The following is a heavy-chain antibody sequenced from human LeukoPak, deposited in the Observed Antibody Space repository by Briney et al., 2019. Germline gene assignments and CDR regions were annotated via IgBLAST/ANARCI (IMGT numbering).Heavy chain of an antibody. V-gene: IGHV3-23*01. Sequence: VGSLRLSCAASGFTFSNYAMRWVRQAPGKGLEWVSGISGSGGSTYYADSVKGRFTISRDNSKNTLYLQINSLRSEDTAVYYCAKSTDYGRYYFDYWGQGTLVTVSS. CDR1: GFTFSNYA. CDR2: ISGSGGST. D-gene: IGHD4-17*01. CDR3: AKSTDYGRYYFDY. J-gene: IGHJ4*02.